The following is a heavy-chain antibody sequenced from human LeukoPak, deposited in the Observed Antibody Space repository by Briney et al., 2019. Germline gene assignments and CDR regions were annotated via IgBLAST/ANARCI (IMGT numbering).Heavy chain of an antibody. CDR2: FDPEDGET. D-gene: IGHD5-12*01. J-gene: IGHJ3*02. CDR3: ATVGYSGYDRGDAFDI. V-gene: IGHV1-24*01. Sequence: ASVKVSCKVSGYTLTELSMHWVRQAPGKGLEWMGGFDPEDGETIYAQKFQGRVTMTEDTSTDTAYVELSSLRSEDTAVYYCATVGYSGYDRGDAFDIWGQGTMDTVSS. CDR1: GYTLTELS.